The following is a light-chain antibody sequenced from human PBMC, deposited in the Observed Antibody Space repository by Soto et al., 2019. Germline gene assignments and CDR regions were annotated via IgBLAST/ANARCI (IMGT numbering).Light chain of an antibody. CDR2: GAS. Sequence: EIVMTQSPTTLSVSPGERATLSCRASQSVSSNLAWYQQKPGQVPRLLIYGASTRATGIPARFSGSGSGTEFTLTICSLQSEDFAVYYCQQYNDWPRTFVQGT. J-gene: IGKJ1*01. CDR1: QSVSSN. CDR3: QQYNDWPRT. V-gene: IGKV3-15*01.